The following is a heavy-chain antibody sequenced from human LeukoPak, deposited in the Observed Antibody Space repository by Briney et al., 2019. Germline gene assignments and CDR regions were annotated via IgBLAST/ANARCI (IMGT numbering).Heavy chain of an antibody. CDR2: IKQDGSEK. D-gene: IGHD3-22*01. V-gene: IGHV3-7*01. Sequence: GGSLRLSCAASGFTFSNYWLSWVRQAPGKGLEWVANIKQDGSEKYYVDSVKGRFTISRDNAKNSLYLQMNSLRAEDTAVYYCAREVVASTFDYWGQGTLVTVSS. J-gene: IGHJ4*02. CDR1: GFTFSNYW. CDR3: AREVVASTFDY.